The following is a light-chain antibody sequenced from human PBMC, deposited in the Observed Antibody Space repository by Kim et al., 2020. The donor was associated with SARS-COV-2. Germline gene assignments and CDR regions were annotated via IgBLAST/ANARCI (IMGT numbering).Light chain of an antibody. CDR3: QQYTLSPLT. Sequence: VPPGGAAPPSCRTSQSVSGNLAWYQQKPGQPPRLLIYGGSIRATGVPARFSGSGSGTEFTLTISSLQSEDFAVYHCQQYTLSPLTFGGGTKVDIK. CDR2: GGS. CDR1: QSVSGN. J-gene: IGKJ4*01. V-gene: IGKV3-15*01.